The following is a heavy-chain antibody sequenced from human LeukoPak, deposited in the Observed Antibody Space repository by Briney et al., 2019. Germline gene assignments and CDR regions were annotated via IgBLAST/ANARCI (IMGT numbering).Heavy chain of an antibody. Sequence: GGSLRLSCAASGFTFSSYAMSWVRQAPGKGLEWVSAISGSGGSTYYADSVKGRFTISRDNSKNTLYLQMNSLRAEDTAVYYCAKGSSSWYSMGHYFDYWGQGTLVTVSS. V-gene: IGHV3-23*01. CDR1: GFTFSSYA. J-gene: IGHJ4*02. CDR2: ISGSGGST. CDR3: AKGSSSWYSMGHYFDY. D-gene: IGHD6-13*01.